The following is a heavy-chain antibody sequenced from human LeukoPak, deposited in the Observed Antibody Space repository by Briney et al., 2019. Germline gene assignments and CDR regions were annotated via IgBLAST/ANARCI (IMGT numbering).Heavy chain of an antibody. CDR2: IIPILGIA. V-gene: IGHV1-69*04. CDR1: GGTFSSYA. J-gene: IGHJ5*02. D-gene: IGHD3-22*01. Sequence: ASVKVSCKASGGTFSSYAISWVRQAPGQGLEWMGRIIPILGIANYAQKFQGRVTITADKSTSTAYMELSSLRSEDTAVYYCARATMIVATSGRNWFDPWGQGTLVTVSS. CDR3: ARATMIVATSGRNWFDP.